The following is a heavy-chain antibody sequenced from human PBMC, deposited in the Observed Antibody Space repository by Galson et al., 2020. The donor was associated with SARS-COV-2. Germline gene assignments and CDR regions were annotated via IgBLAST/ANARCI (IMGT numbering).Heavy chain of an antibody. CDR1: GGSISSYY. J-gene: IGHJ6*02. Sequence: ASETLSLTCTVSGGSISSYYWSWIRQPPGKGLEWIGYIYYSGSTNYNPSLKSRITISVDTSKNQFSLKLSSVTAADTAVYYCARGRAESILEYYYNFGMDVWGQGTTVTVSS. V-gene: IGHV4-59*01. D-gene: IGHD3-10*01. CDR3: ARGRAESILEYYYNFGMDV. CDR2: IYYSGST.